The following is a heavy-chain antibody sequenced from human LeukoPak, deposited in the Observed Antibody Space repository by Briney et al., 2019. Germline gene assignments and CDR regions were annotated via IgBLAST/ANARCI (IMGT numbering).Heavy chain of an antibody. CDR2: INSDGSST. Sequence: GGSLRLSCAASGFTFSTYWMHWVRQAPGKGLVWVSRINSDGSSTAYADSMKGRFTNSRDNAKNTLYLKTNSLRAEDTAVYYRARDYYDFWSGYYNYYYFMDGWGKGTTATVSS. V-gene: IGHV3-74*01. CDR1: GFTFSTYW. D-gene: IGHD3-3*01. J-gene: IGHJ6*03. CDR3: ARDYYDFWSGYYNYYYFMDG.